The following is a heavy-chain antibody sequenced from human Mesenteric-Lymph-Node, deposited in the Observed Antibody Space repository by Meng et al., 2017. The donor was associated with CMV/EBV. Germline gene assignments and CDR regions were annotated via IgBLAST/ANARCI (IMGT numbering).Heavy chain of an antibody. Sequence: GESLKISCAASGVTVSTHHMTWVRQAPGKGLEWVSVVYGGGSTYYADSVKGRFTISRDNSKNTVYLQMNSLRAEDTAVYYCAKSPSSGWYYFDYWGQGTLVTVSS. CDR2: VYGGGST. V-gene: IGHV3-53*01. J-gene: IGHJ4*02. CDR3: AKSPSSGWYYFDY. D-gene: IGHD6-19*01. CDR1: GVTVSTHH.